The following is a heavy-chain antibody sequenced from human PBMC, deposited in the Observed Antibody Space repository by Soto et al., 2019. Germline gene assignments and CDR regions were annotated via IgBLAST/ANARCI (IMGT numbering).Heavy chain of an antibody. CDR1: GYTFSSYD. CDR3: ARGREVTLFGVVPSEGWFDP. D-gene: IGHD3-3*01. Sequence: QVQLVQSGAEVKKPGASVKVSCKASGYTFSSYDMNWVRQAPGQGLEWMGWMNAKSGYTGYAQRFQGRVTMTRNTSRTTAYMELSSLRSEDTAVYYCARGREVTLFGVVPSEGWFDPWGQGTLVTVSS. CDR2: MNAKSGYT. J-gene: IGHJ5*02. V-gene: IGHV1-8*01.